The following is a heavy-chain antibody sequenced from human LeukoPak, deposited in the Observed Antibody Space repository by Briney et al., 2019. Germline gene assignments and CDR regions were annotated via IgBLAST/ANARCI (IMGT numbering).Heavy chain of an antibody. J-gene: IGHJ4*02. CDR3: ARAGYGDPHFDF. Sequence: GGSLRLSCAASGFTFGNYGMHWVRRAPGKGLEWVAAIWYDGSNKYYGDSVKGRFTISRDNSKNTLYLQMNSLRAEDTAAYYCARAGYGDPHFDFWGQGTLVTVSS. CDR1: GFTFGNYG. V-gene: IGHV3-33*01. D-gene: IGHD4-17*01. CDR2: IWYDGSNK.